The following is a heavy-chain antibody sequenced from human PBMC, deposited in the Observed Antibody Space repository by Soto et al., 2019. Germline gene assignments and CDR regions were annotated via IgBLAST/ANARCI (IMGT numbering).Heavy chain of an antibody. V-gene: IGHV3-9*02. D-gene: IGHD3-16*01. CDR3: VKDIEPGGAAY. J-gene: IGHJ4*02. CDR2: LIWNNGNT. CDR1: GFTSDDHG. Sequence: EVQLVESGGGLVQPGGSLRLSCAASGFTSDDHGMHWVRQAPGKGLEWVSGLIWNNGNTGYADSVKGRFTISRDNAKNSLYLQMNSLRVEDTAFYYCVKDIEPGGAAYWGQGTLVTVSS.